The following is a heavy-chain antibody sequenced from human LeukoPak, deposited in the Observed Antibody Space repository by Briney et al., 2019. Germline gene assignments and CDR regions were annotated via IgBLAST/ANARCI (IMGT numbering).Heavy chain of an antibody. J-gene: IGHJ4*02. V-gene: IGHV3-23*01. CDR1: GFTFSNAW. Sequence: GGSLRLSCAASGFTFSNAWMSWVRQAPGKGLEWVSAISGSGGSTYYADSVKGRFTISRDNSKNTLYLQMNSLRAEDTAVYYCAKAISYGYGYYFDYWGQGTLVTVSS. CDR3: AKAISYGYGYYFDY. D-gene: IGHD5-18*01. CDR2: ISGSGGST.